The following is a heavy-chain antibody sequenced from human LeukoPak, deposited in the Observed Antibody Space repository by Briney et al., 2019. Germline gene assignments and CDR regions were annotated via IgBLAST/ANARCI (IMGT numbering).Heavy chain of an antibody. D-gene: IGHD2-2*01. CDR2: INPNSGGT. Sequence: ASVKVSCKASGYTFTGYYMHWVRQAPGQGLEWMGWINPNSGGTNYAQKFQGRVTITADESTSTAYMELSSLRSEDTAVYYCARYAVPAAPYYYYYYMDVWGKGTTVTVSS. CDR1: GYTFTGYY. V-gene: IGHV1-2*02. J-gene: IGHJ6*03. CDR3: ARYAVPAAPYYYYYYMDV.